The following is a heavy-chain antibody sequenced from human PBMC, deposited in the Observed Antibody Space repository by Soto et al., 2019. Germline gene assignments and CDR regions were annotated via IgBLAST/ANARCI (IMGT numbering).Heavy chain of an antibody. CDR2: LYYSGAT. Sequence: QVQLQESGPGLVKPSQTLSLTCTVSGGSVTSVGYYWAWIRQHPGKGLEFIGDLYYSGATYYNPSLRSRVTISEDSSKNHFSLQLTSVTAADTAVYYCARILDFWSGHGVFDIWGQGTMVTVSS. J-gene: IGHJ3*02. V-gene: IGHV4-31*03. CDR3: ARILDFWSGHGVFDI. CDR1: GGSVTSVGYY. D-gene: IGHD3-3*01.